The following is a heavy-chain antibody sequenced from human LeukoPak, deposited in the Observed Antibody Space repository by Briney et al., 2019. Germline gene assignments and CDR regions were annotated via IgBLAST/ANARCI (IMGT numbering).Heavy chain of an antibody. J-gene: IGHJ4*02. CDR2: INHSGST. CDR1: GGSFSGYY. Sequence: PSETLSLTCAVYGGSFSGYYWSWIRQPPGKGLEWIGEINHSGSTNYNPSLKSRVTISVDTSKNQFSLKLSSVTAADTAVYYCARRDIMITCGGVIGGIYFDYWGQGTLVTVSS. D-gene: IGHD3-16*02. V-gene: IGHV4-34*01. CDR3: ARRDIMITCGGVIGGIYFDY.